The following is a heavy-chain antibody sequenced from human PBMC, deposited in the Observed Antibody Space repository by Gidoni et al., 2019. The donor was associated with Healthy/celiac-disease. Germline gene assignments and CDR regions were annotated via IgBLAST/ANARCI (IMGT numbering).Heavy chain of an antibody. V-gene: IGHV4-34*01. J-gene: IGHJ4*02. D-gene: IGHD3-16*01. CDR3: AGGGTATRRWGFDY. CDR1: GGSFSGYY. CDR2: CNHSGST. Sequence: VQLQQWGAGLLKPSETLSVTSAAYGGSFSGYYWSWLRQPPGKVLEWSRECNHSGSTNCNPSLKGRVTISVDTSKNRFSLKLSSVTAADTAVYYCAGGGTATRRWGFDYWGQGTLVTVSS.